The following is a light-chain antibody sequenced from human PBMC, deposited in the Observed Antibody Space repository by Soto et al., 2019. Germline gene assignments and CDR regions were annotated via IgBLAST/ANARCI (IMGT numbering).Light chain of an antibody. CDR2: DVS. V-gene: IGLV2-11*01. Sequence: QSVLTQPRSVSGSPGQSVTISCTGNSSDVGGNYNYVSWYQQHAGKAPKVMIYDVSQRPSGVPDRFSGSKSGNTASLTISGLQAEDEADYYCCSYAGSYTSHVVFGGGTKLTVL. CDR3: CSYAGSYTSHVV. J-gene: IGLJ2*01. CDR1: SSDVGGNYNY.